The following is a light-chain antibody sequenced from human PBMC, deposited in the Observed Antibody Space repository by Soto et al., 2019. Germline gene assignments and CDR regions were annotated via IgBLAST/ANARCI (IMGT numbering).Light chain of an antibody. V-gene: IGKV3-20*01. CDR2: GAS. Sequence: EIVLTQSPGTLSLSPGDRATLSCRASQSVNSNYLAWYQRKPDQAPRLLIYGASNRATDIPYMFSASGSGTDFTLTITRLEAEDFAVYYCQQYDSTPPTFGQGTKVEVK. CDR1: QSVNSNY. CDR3: QQYDSTPPT. J-gene: IGKJ1*01.